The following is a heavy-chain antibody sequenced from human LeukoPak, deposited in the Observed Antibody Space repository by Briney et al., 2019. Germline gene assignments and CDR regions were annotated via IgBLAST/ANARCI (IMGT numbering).Heavy chain of an antibody. D-gene: IGHD2-15*01. J-gene: IGHJ4*02. V-gene: IGHV4-61*01. CDR2: IYYSGST. CDR1: GDSISSSSYY. CDR3: AGEVGYCSGGSCYSYFDY. Sequence: SETLSLTCTVSGDSISSSSYYWSWIRQPPGKGLEWIGYIYYSGSTNYNASLTNRVTISVDTSKNQFSLKLSSVTAADTAVYYCAGEVGYCSGGSCYSYFDYWGQGTLVTVSS.